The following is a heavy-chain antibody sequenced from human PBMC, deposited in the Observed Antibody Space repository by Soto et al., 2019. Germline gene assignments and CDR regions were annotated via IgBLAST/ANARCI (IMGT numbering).Heavy chain of an antibody. CDR3: AREPRPLWYFDD. D-gene: IGHD6-6*01. V-gene: IGHV1-2*06. Sequence: XSVKVSCTASGSTFICYYINLVRQAPGQGLEWMGRINPNSGEVTYGETFQGRVTMTRDTSNNTAYMELSRLRSDDTAVYYCAREPRPLWYFDDWAQGTLVTVSS. J-gene: IGHJ4*02. CDR1: GSTFICYY. CDR2: INPNSGEV.